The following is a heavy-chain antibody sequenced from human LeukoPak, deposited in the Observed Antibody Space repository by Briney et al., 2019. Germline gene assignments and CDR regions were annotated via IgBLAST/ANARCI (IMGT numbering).Heavy chain of an antibody. Sequence: ASVKVSCKASGYTFTSYGISWVRQAPGQGLEWMGWISAYNGNTNYAQKLQGRVTMTTDTSTSTAYMELRSLRSDDTAVYYCARDYSTPGEKPPELDYSGQGTLVTASS. CDR1: GYTFTSYG. CDR2: ISAYNGNT. J-gene: IGHJ4*02. CDR3: ARDYSTPGEKPPELDY. D-gene: IGHD4-11*01. V-gene: IGHV1-18*01.